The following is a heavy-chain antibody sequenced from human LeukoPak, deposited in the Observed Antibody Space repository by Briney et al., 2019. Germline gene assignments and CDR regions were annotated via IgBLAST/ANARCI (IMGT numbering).Heavy chain of an antibody. Sequence: SETLSLTCTVSGGSISSYYWSWIRQPPGKGLEWIGYIYYSGSTNYNPSLKSRVTISVDTSQNQFSLKLSSVTAADTAVYYCARHSPYRSSTSCYPYYYYGMDVWGQGTTVTVSS. J-gene: IGHJ6*02. CDR1: GGSISSYY. CDR3: ARHSPYRSSTSCYPYYYYGMDV. CDR2: IYYSGST. D-gene: IGHD2-2*01. V-gene: IGHV4-59*08.